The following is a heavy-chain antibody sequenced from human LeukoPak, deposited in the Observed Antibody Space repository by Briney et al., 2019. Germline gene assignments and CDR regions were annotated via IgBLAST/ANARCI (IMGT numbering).Heavy chain of an antibody. Sequence: SETLSLTCTVSGVSISNSFWSWIRRPAGKGLEWIGRIYTDGSTNSNPSLRSRLTMSLDTSKNQFPLKLTSVTAADTAVYFCARAPSGCGGTCAFDSWGRGTRVTVSS. CDR1: GVSISNSF. V-gene: IGHV4-4*07. CDR3: ARAPSGCGGTCAFDS. D-gene: IGHD2-21*01. CDR2: IYTDGST. J-gene: IGHJ4*02.